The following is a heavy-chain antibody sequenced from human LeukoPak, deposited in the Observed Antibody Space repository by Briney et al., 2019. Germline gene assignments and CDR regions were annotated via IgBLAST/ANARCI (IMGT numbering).Heavy chain of an antibody. CDR3: ARLTKLYYYDSSGRRSNWFDP. J-gene: IGHJ5*02. CDR2: INHSGST. CDR1: GGSFSGYY. Sequence: SETLSLTCAVYGGSFSGYYWSWIRQPPGKGLEWIGEINHSGSTNYNPSPKSRVTISVDTSKNQFSLKLSSVTAADTAVYYCARLTKLYYYDSSGRRSNWFDPWGQGTLVTVSS. V-gene: IGHV4-34*01. D-gene: IGHD3-22*01.